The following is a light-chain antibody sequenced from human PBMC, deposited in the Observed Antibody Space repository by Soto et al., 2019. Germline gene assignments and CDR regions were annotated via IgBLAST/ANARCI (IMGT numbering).Light chain of an antibody. Sequence: QSALTQPASVSGSPGQSITISCTGTSSDVGGYNFVSWYQQHPGKAPKIMIYDVTNRPSGVSNRFSGSKSGNTASLTISGLQAEDEADYYCGSYTSSSTLVFGTGTKLTVL. CDR1: SSDVGGYNF. J-gene: IGLJ1*01. CDR3: GSYTSSSTLV. CDR2: DVT. V-gene: IGLV2-14*01.